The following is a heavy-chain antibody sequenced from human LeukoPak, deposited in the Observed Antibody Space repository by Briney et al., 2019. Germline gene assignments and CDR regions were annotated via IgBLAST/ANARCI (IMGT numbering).Heavy chain of an antibody. D-gene: IGHD4-17*01. J-gene: IGHJ4*02. CDR2: IYHSGST. V-gene: IGHV4-38-2*01. CDR3: ARNTGRYGDYLLDY. Sequence: SETLSLTCAVSGYSISSGYYWGWIRQPPGKGLEWIGGIYHSGSTYYNPSLKSRVTILVDTSKNQFSLKLSSVTAADTAVYYSARNTGRYGDYLLDYWGQGTLVTVSS. CDR1: GYSISSGYY.